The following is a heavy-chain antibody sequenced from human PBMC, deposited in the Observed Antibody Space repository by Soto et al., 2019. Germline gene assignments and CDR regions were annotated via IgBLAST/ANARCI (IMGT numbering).Heavy chain of an antibody. D-gene: IGHD6-13*01. J-gene: IGHJ4*02. Sequence: ASVKVSCKASGYTFTSYGISWVRQAPGQGLEWMGWISAYNGNTSYAQKFQGRVTMTRDTSTSTVYMELSSLRSEDTAVYYCARGEAAAPVDYWGQGTLVTVSS. CDR1: GYTFTSYG. CDR2: ISAYNGNT. V-gene: IGHV1-18*01. CDR3: ARGEAAAPVDY.